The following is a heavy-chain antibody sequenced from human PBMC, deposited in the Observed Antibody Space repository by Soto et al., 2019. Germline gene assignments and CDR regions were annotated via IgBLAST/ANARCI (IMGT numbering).Heavy chain of an antibody. Sequence: PETLSLTGSVSGGSISNYYWSWIRQSAGKGLEWIGRIYPGGSTNYNPSLKSRVTMSVDTSKNQVSLRLTSVTAADTAVYYCARASVGPPGGGSWIMPFDFWGQGTRVTVSS. CDR2: IYPGGST. D-gene: IGHD2-15*01. J-gene: IGHJ4*02. V-gene: IGHV4-4*07. CDR1: GGSISNYY. CDR3: ARASVGPPGGGSWIMPFDF.